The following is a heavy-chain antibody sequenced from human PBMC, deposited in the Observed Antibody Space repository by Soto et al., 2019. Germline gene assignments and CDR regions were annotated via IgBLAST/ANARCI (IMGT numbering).Heavy chain of an antibody. J-gene: IGHJ6*02. CDR2: IYYSGST. CDR1: GGSISSSSYY. Sequence: SETLSLTCTVSGGSISSSSYYWGWIRQPPGKGLEWIGSIYYSGSTYYNPSLKSRVTISVDTSKNQFSLKLSSVTAADTAVYYCARDFIAAAGGYYYYGMDVWGQGTTVTVS. V-gene: IGHV4-39*02. CDR3: ARDFIAAAGGYYYYGMDV. D-gene: IGHD6-13*01.